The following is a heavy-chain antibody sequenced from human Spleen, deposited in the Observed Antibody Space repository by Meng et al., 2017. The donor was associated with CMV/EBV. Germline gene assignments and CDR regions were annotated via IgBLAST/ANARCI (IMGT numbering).Heavy chain of an antibody. CDR2: ISAYNGNT. Sequence: QVLWVHAGAEVKKPGASVKVSCKASGYTFTSYGISWVRQAPGQGLEWMGWISAYNGNTNYAQKLQGRVTMTTDTSTSTAYMELRSLRSDDTAVYYCARSRYIYYGVSMGFFDYWGQGTLVTVSS. CDR1: GYTFTSYG. CDR3: ARSRYIYYGVSMGFFDY. J-gene: IGHJ4*02. V-gene: IGHV1-18*01. D-gene: IGHD2-8*01.